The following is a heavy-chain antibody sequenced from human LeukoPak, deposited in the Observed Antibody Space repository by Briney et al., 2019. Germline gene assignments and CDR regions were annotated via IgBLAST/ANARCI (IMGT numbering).Heavy chain of an antibody. CDR1: GGSISSHF. CDR2: MYYSGIT. J-gene: IGHJ4*02. V-gene: IGHV4-59*11. CDR3: ARDGYGGRSHFDY. Sequence: SETLSLTCTVSGGSISSHFWSWIRQPPGKGLEWIGYMYYSGITNYNPSLKSRVTISVDTSKNQFSLKLSSVTAADTAVYYCARDGYGGRSHFDYWGQGTLVTVSS. D-gene: IGHD1-26*01.